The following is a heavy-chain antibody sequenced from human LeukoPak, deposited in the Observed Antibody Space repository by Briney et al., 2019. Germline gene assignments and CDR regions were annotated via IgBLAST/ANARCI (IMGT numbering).Heavy chain of an antibody. D-gene: IGHD3-10*01. Sequence: ASVKVSCKASGYTFTSYGISWVRQAPGQGLEWMGWISAYNGNTNYAQKLQGRVTMTTDTSTSTAYMELRSLRSDDTAVYYCARDRRLGFGGKAFDIWGQGTMVTVSS. CDR1: GYTFTSYG. J-gene: IGHJ3*02. CDR2: ISAYNGNT. CDR3: ARDRRLGFGGKAFDI. V-gene: IGHV1-18*01.